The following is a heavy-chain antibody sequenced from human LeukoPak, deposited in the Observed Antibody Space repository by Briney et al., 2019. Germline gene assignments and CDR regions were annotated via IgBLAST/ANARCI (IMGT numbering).Heavy chain of an antibody. CDR3: AGYSSGWFRTNWFDP. CDR1: GGSISSSSYY. Sequence: SETLSLTCTVSGGSISSSSYYWGWIRQPPGKGLEWIGSIYYSGSTYYNPSLKSRVTISVDTSKNQFSLKLSFVTAADTAVYYCAGYSSGWFRTNWFDPWGQGTLVTVSS. V-gene: IGHV4-39*01. J-gene: IGHJ5*02. CDR2: IYYSGST. D-gene: IGHD6-19*01.